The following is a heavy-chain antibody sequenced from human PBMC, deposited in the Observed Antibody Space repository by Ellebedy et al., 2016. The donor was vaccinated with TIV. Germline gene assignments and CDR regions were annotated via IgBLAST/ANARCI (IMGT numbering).Heavy chain of an antibody. CDR3: ARGPHTFDV. CDR1: GYIFNSYP. CDR2: IDADNGDT. Sequence: ASVKVSCXASGYIFNSYPIHWVRQAPGQRPECMGWIDADNGDTKYSQKFQGRVTLTRDTSATTSYMELRNLTSEDTAVYYCARGPHTFDVWGLGTLVTVSS. V-gene: IGHV1-3*01. J-gene: IGHJ3*01. D-gene: IGHD2-21*01.